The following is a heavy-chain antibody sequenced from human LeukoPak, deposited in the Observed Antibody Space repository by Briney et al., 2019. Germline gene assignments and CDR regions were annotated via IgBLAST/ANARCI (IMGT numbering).Heavy chain of an antibody. CDR1: GFTSSSYA. J-gene: IGHJ3*02. D-gene: IGHD6-19*01. CDR3: ARGSSGWYKAAFNI. CDR2: ISSNGGST. Sequence: PGGSLRLSCAASGFTSSSYAMHWVRQAPGKGLEYVSAISSNGGSTYYADSVKGRFTISRDTSKNTLYLQMGSLRAEDMAVYYCARGSSGWYKAAFNIGGQGTTVTVPS. V-gene: IGHV3-64*02.